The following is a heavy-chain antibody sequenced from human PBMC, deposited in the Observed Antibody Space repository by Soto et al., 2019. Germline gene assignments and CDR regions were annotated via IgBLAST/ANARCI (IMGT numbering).Heavy chain of an antibody. CDR1: GFTFNTHW. J-gene: IGHJ1*01. D-gene: IGHD2-15*01. CDR2: INSDGSIT. V-gene: IGHV3-74*01. Sequence: EVQLVESGGGLILPGGSLRLSCAASGFTFNTHWMHWVRQAPGKGLVWVSRINSDGSITDYADSVKGRFSISRDNPRNNLYLQMNSLQPEDTAVYYCSRAVIPVVAASNGEFWGLGTMVTVSS. CDR3: SRAVIPVVAASNGEF.